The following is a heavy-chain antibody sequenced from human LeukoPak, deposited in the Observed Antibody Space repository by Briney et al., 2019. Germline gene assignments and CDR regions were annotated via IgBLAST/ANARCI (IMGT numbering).Heavy chain of an antibody. D-gene: IGHD5-12*01. CDR1: EFTFSTYW. V-gene: IGHV3-7*01. J-gene: IGHJ4*02. CDR3: ARDSGYDLGVVDY. CDR2: IKQDGIEK. Sequence: PGGSLRLSCAASEFTFSTYWMSWVRQAPGKGLEWVANIKQDGIEKYYVDSVKGRFTISRDNAKNSLYLQMNSLRAEDTAVYYCARDSGYDLGVVDYWGQGTLVTVSS.